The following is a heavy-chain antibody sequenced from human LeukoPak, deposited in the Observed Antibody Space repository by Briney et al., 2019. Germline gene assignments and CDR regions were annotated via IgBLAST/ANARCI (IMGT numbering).Heavy chain of an antibody. V-gene: IGHV3-23*01. CDR2: ISGSGGST. J-gene: IGHJ4*02. Sequence: GGSLRLSCTASGFTFSSYAMSWVRQAPGKGLEWVSAISGSGGSTYYADSVKGRFTISRDNSKNTLYLQMNSLRAEDTAVYYCAKDYLGTRWPDYWGQGTLVTVSS. CDR3: AKDYLGTRWPDY. CDR1: GFTFSSYA. D-gene: IGHD5-24*01.